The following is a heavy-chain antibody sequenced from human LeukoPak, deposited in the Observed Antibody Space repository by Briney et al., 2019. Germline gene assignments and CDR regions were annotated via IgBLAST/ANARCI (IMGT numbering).Heavy chain of an antibody. D-gene: IGHD1-14*01. CDR2: VNHNGTT. Sequence: PSGTLTLTCTAFDGTFGTYYWNWIRQAPGKGLEWIGFVNHNGTTNYGPSLKGRVSVSIDKAKNTVSLRLISVTAADTAVYFCGTFRKFVSQRIIYYYYADLWGQGTTVAVAS. V-gene: IGHV4-59*12. CDR3: GTFRKFVSQRIIYYYYADL. J-gene: IGHJ6*03. CDR1: DGTFGTYY.